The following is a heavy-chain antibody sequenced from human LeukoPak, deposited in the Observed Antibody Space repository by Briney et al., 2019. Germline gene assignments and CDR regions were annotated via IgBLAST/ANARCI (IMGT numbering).Heavy chain of an antibody. Sequence: PGGSLRLSCAASGFTISSNYMNWVRQAPGKGLDWVSVISDGGSTYYADSVKGRFTISRDNSKTTLFLHMNGLRAEDTAVYYCAKDPDCTSGVCYTFFDYWGQGTLVTVSS. CDR2: ISDGGST. CDR3: AKDPDCTSGVCYTFFDY. V-gene: IGHV3-53*01. J-gene: IGHJ4*02. CDR1: GFTISSNY. D-gene: IGHD2-8*01.